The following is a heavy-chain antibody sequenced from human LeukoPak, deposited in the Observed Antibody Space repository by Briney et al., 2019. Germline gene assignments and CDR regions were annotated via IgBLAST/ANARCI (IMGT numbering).Heavy chain of an antibody. CDR2: IIPIFGTA. CDR3: ARARWTGDYFDY. Sequence: SVKVSCKASGGTFSSYAISWVRQAPGQGLEWMGGIIPIFGTANYARKFQGRVTITADESTSTAYMELSSLRSEDTAVYYCARARWTGDYFDYWGQGTLVTVSS. J-gene: IGHJ4*02. D-gene: IGHD5-24*01. CDR1: GGTFSSYA. V-gene: IGHV1-69*01.